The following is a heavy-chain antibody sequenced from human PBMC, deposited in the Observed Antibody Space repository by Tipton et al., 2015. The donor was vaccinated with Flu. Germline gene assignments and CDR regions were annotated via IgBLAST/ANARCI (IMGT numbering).Heavy chain of an antibody. CDR3: AKDGWDTSGWYPFDY. V-gene: IGHV3-30*02. D-gene: IGHD6-19*01. J-gene: IGHJ4*02. Sequence: SLRLSCAASGFTFSGYGMHWARQAPGKGLEWVAFIRHDESDKYYADSVKGRFTISRDNSKNALYLLINSLRAEDTAVYYCAKDGWDTSGWYPFDYWGQGTLVTVSS. CDR2: IRHDESDK. CDR1: GFTFSGYG.